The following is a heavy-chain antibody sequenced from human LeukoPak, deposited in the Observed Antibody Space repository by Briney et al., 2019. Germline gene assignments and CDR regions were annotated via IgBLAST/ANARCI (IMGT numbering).Heavy chain of an antibody. J-gene: IGHJ6*03. Sequence: PGGSLRLSCAASGFTFSDYYMSWIRQAPGKGLEWVSYISSSGRTIYYADSVKGRFTISRDNAKNSLYLQMNSLRAEDTAVYYCARDVAGYGYPLYYYYYMDVWGKGTTVTVSS. CDR3: ARDVAGYGYPLYYYYYMDV. V-gene: IGHV3-11*01. D-gene: IGHD5-18*01. CDR2: ISSSGRTI. CDR1: GFTFSDYY.